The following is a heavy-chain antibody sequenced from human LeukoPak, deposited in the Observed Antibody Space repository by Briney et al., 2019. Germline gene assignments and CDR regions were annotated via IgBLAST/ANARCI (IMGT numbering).Heavy chain of an antibody. J-gene: IGHJ6*02. Sequence: GGSLRLSCAASGFTFSSYGMHWVRQAPGKGLEWVAVISYDGSNKYYADSVKGRFTISRDNSKNTLYLQMNSLRAEDTAVYYCAKDPGNGVVTAPAGMDVWGQGTTVTVSS. CDR1: GFTFSSYG. D-gene: IGHD2-21*02. CDR3: AKDPGNGVVTAPAGMDV. CDR2: ISYDGSNK. V-gene: IGHV3-30*18.